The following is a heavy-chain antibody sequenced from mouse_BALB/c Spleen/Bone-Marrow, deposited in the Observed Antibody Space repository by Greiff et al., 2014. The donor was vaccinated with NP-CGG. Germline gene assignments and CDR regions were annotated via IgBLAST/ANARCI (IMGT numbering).Heavy chain of an antibody. D-gene: IGHD2-3*01. J-gene: IGHJ4*01. CDR3: ARSDGYRAMDY. CDR1: GYALSSSW. V-gene: IGHV1-82*01. CDR2: IYPGDGDT. Sequence: QVHVKQSGPELVKPGASVKISCKASGYALSSSWMNWVKQRPGQGLEWIGRIYPGDGDTNYNGKFKGKATLTADKSSSTAYMQLSSLTSVDSAVYFCARSDGYRAMDYWGQGTSVSVSS.